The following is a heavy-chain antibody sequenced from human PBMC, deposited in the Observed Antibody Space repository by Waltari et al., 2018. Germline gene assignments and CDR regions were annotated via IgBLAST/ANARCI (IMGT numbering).Heavy chain of an antibody. J-gene: IGHJ6*02. D-gene: IGHD6-13*01. CDR2: INRDGSDT. CDR3: ARVARKTYSSPVPGRDYYYGMDV. V-gene: IGHV3-74*01. CDR1: GFTFSRYW. Sequence: EEQLVESGGGLIQPGESLRVSCAVSGFTFSRYWMNWVRQAPGTGLVRVARINRDGSDTSDVNSLKDRFTIHRDNAKNTVDLQMKSLRAADTAVYYCARVARKTYSSPVPGRDYYYGMDVWGLGTTVTVSS.